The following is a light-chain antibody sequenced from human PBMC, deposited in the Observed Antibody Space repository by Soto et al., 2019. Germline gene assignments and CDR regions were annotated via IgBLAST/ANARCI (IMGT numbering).Light chain of an antibody. J-gene: IGKJ1*01. CDR2: GAS. Sequence: EIVMTQSPATLSVSPGERATLSCRASQSVSSDLAWYHQKPGQAPRLLIYGASTRATGIPARFSGSGSGTEFTLTIHSLQSEDFATYYCQKYNSAPWTLGQGTKVDIK. CDR3: QKYNSAPWT. V-gene: IGKV3-15*01. CDR1: QSVSSD.